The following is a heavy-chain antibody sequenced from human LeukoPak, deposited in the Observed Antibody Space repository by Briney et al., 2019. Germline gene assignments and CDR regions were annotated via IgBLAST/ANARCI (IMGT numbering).Heavy chain of an antibody. Sequence: PGGSLRLSCASSGFPFSNAWMSWVRQAPGKGREGVGRIKSKTDGGKTDYAAPVQGRFSISRDDSENTLYLQMNGLNTEDTAVYYCSTVSPYYGSGTTSPDSWGQGTLVVVSS. CDR3: STVSPYYGSGTTSPDS. CDR2: IKSKTDGGKT. J-gene: IGHJ4*02. V-gene: IGHV3-15*01. CDR1: GFPFSNAW. D-gene: IGHD3-10*01.